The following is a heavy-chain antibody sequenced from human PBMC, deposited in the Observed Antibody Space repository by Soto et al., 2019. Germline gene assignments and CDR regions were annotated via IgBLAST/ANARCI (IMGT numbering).Heavy chain of an antibody. D-gene: IGHD3-10*01. CDR2: ISYDGSNK. V-gene: IGHV3-30-3*01. CDR3: ARPDYGSGSYPDY. J-gene: IGHJ4*02. CDR1: GFTFSSYA. Sequence: QVQLVESGGGVVQPGRSLRLSCAASGFTFSSYAMQWVRQAPGKGLEGVAVISYDGSNKYYADSVKGRFTISRDNSKNPLYLQMNSLRAEDTAVYYCARPDYGSGSYPDYWGQGTLVTVSS.